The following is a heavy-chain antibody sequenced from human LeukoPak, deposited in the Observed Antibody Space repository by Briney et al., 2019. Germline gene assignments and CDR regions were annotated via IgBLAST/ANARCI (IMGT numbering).Heavy chain of an antibody. J-gene: IGHJ4*02. Sequence: SEILSLTCTVSGGSISSASYYWSWIRQPAGKGLEWIGRIYISGSTNYKSSLKSRVTISVDTSKNQFSLKLSSVTAADTAVYYCAREREGPYGYLDYWGQGTLVTVSS. CDR2: IYISGST. CDR3: AREREGPYGYLDY. CDR1: GGSISSASYY. V-gene: IGHV4-61*02. D-gene: IGHD4-17*01.